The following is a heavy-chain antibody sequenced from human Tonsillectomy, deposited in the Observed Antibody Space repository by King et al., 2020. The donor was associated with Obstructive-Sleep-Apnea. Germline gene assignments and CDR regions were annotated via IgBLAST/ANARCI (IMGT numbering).Heavy chain of an antibody. CDR2: ISYYGRNK. CDR1: GFTLSSYG. Sequence: VQLVGSGGGVVQPGRSLRLSCAASGFTLSSYGMHWVRQAPGKGLEWVGGISYYGRNKYYADSVKGRFTISRDNSKNTLYLQMNSLRAEDTAVYYCAKDVYSGSYIYYYYGMDVWGQGTTVTVSS. J-gene: IGHJ6*02. D-gene: IGHD1-26*01. V-gene: IGHV3-30*18. CDR3: AKDVYSGSYIYYYYGMDV.